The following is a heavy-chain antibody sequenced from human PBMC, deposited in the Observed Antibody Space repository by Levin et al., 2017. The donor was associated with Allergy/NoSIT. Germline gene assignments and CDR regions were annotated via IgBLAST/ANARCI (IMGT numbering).Heavy chain of an antibody. CDR3: ARQLEWLKCLDY. D-gene: IGHD3-3*01. J-gene: IGHJ4*02. Sequence: GSLRLSCTVSGGSISSSSYYWGWIRQPPGKGLEWIGSIYYSGSTYYNPSLKSRVTISVDTSKNQFSLKLSSVTAADTAVYYCARQLEWLKCLDYWGQGTLVTVSS. CDR2: IYYSGST. V-gene: IGHV4-39*01. CDR1: GGSISSSSYY.